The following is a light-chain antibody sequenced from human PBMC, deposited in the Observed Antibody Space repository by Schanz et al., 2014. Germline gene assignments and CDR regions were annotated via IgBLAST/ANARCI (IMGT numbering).Light chain of an antibody. CDR2: DVS. J-gene: IGLJ2*01. V-gene: IGLV2-14*01. Sequence: QSALTQPASVSGSPGQSITISCTGTISDVGSYKYVSWYQQHPGKAPKLMIYDVSNRPSGVSNRFSGSKSGNTASLTVSGLQAEDEADYYCSSYAGSNNLVFGGGTKVTVL. CDR1: ISDVGSYKY. CDR3: SSYAGSNNLV.